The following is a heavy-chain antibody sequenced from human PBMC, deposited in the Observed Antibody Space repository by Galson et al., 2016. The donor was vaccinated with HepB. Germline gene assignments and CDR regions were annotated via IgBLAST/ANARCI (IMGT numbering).Heavy chain of an antibody. V-gene: IGHV3-74*01. D-gene: IGHD3-22*01. Sequence: SLRLSCAASGFPFSNYWMHWVRQAPGKGPVWVSRINSDGSSTTYADSVKGRFTISRDNAKNTLYLQMNSLRAEDTAVYYCARDNKWLLSYYFYYSMDVWGQGTTVTVSS. CDR2: INSDGSST. CDR3: ARDNKWLLSYYFYYSMDV. CDR1: GFPFSNYW. J-gene: IGHJ6*02.